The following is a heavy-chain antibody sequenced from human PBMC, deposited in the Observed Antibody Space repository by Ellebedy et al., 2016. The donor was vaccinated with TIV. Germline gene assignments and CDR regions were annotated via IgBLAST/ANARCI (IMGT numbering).Heavy chain of an antibody. CDR3: ARPSRTGSGYYQYGIDV. D-gene: IGHD3-10*01. Sequence: MPSETLSLTCTVSGGSISSYYWSWIRQPPGKGLEWIGYIYYSGSTNYNPSLKSRVTMSIDTSKNQFSLKLTSVTAADTAVYYCARPSRTGSGYYQYGIDVWGQGTTVTVSS. J-gene: IGHJ6*02. CDR2: IYYSGST. V-gene: IGHV4-59*08. CDR1: GGSISSYY.